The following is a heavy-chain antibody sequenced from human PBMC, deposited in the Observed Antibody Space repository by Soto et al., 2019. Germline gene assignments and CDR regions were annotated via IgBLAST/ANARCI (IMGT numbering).Heavy chain of an antibody. Sequence: ASVKVSCKTSGYTFSNYGITWVRQAPGQPLEWLGWISLYSDGTNYAQKFQGRVSMTTDTSTTTAYMELRRLRSDDTAVYYCARVVPGAEAWFGPWGQGTPVTVSS. CDR3: ARVVPGAEAWFGP. CDR2: ISLYSDGT. D-gene: IGHD2-2*01. CDR1: GYTFSNYG. V-gene: IGHV1-18*01. J-gene: IGHJ5*02.